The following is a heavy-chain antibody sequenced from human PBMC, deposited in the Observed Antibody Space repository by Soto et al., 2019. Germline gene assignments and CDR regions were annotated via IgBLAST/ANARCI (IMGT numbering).Heavy chain of an antibody. V-gene: IGHV4-59*01. Sequence: SETLSLTCTVSGGSISSYYWSWIRQPPGKGLEWIGYIYYSGSTNYNPSLKSRVTISVDTSKNQFSLKLSSVTAADTAVYYCAGGADSSSWYYGAFDIWGQGTMVTVSS. D-gene: IGHD6-13*01. CDR1: GGSISSYY. CDR2: IYYSGST. J-gene: IGHJ3*02. CDR3: AGGADSSSWYYGAFDI.